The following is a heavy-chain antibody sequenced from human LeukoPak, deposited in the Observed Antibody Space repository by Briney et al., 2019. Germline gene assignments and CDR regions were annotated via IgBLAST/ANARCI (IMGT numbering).Heavy chain of an antibody. V-gene: IGHV3-64*04. CDR3: ARDAYNLFHFDY. J-gene: IGHJ4*02. CDR2: ISSNGGST. CDR1: GITFSRYA. Sequence: GGSLRLSCSASGITFSRYAMHWVRQAPGKGLEYVSAISSNGGSTYYADSVKGRFTISRDNAKNSLFLQMNSLRAEDTAVYYCARDAYNLFHFDYWGQGTLVTVSS. D-gene: IGHD5-24*01.